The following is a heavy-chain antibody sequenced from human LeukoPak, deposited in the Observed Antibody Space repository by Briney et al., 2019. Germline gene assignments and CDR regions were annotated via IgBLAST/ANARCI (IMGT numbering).Heavy chain of an antibody. CDR1: GGSISSYY. CDR3: ARDPPWSGYYYGMDV. J-gene: IGHJ6*04. V-gene: IGHV4-59*01. CDR2: IYYSGST. D-gene: IGHD2-15*01. Sequence: SETLSLTCTVSGGSISSYYWSWIRQPPGKGLEWIGYIYYSGSTNYNPSLKSRVTISVDTSKNQFSLKLSSVTAADTAVYYCARDPPWSGYYYGMDVWGKGTTVTVS.